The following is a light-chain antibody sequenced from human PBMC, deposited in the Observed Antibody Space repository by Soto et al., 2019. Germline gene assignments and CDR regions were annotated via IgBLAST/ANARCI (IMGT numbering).Light chain of an antibody. J-gene: IGLJ2*01. CDR3: VTWDNSQVV. CDR2: DNY. CDR1: SSNIGNNY. V-gene: IGLV1-51*01. Sequence: QAVVTQPPSVSAAPGQKVTISCSGSSSNIGNNYVSWYQQLPGTAPKLLIYDNYKRPSGIPDRFSGSKSGTSATLGITGLQTGDEADYYCVTWDNSQVVFGGGTKLTVL.